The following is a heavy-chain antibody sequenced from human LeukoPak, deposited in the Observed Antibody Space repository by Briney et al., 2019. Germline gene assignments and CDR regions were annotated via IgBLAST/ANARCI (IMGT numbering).Heavy chain of an antibody. J-gene: IGHJ3*02. D-gene: IGHD3-3*01. CDR2: ISYDGSNK. CDR3: ARGSYYDFWSGFHDAFDI. Sequence: GRSLRLSCAASGFTFSSYAMHWVRQAPGKGLEWVAVISYDGSNKYYADSVKGRFTISRDNSKNTLYLQMNSLRAEDTAVYYCARGSYYDFWSGFHDAFDIWGQGTMVTVSS. V-gene: IGHV3-30-3*01. CDR1: GFTFSSYA.